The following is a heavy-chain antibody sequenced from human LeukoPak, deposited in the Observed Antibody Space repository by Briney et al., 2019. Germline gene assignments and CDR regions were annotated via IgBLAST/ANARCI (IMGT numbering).Heavy chain of an antibody. J-gene: IGHJ4*02. CDR2: ISGYDGNT. CDR1: GYTFTTYG. V-gene: IGHV1-18*01. CDR3: ARGYSSGWYFDY. D-gene: IGHD6-19*01. Sequence: EASVKVSCKASGYTFTTYGVSWVRQAPGQGLEWMGWISGYDGNTNYAQKLRGRVTMTTDTSTSTAYMDLRSLRSDDTALYYCARGYSSGWYFDYWGQGTLVTVSS.